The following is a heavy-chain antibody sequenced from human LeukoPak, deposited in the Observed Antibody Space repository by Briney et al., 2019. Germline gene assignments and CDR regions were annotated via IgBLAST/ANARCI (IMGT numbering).Heavy chain of an antibody. CDR2: INHSGST. D-gene: IGHD3-10*01. J-gene: IGHJ4*02. CDR1: GGSFSGYY. Sequence: SETLSLTCAVYGGSFSGYYWSWIRQPPGKGLEWIGEINHSGSTNYNPSLKSRVTISVDTSKNQFPLKLSPVTAADTAVYYCARGSLGAGTMVRGVLDYWGQGTLVTVSS. V-gene: IGHV4-34*01. CDR3: ARGSLGAGTMVRGVLDY.